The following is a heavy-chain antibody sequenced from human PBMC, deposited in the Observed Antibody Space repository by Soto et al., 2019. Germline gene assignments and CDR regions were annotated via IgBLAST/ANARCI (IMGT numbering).Heavy chain of an antibody. J-gene: IGHJ6*01. V-gene: IGHV3-53*01. CDR2: IYSGGST. CDR1: GFTVSSNY. CDR3: ARGGGGGYSYGPIRPTTYYYYGMDV. Sequence: PGGSLGLSCASSGFTVSSNYMSWVRQAPGKGLDLASGIYSGGSTYYADSVKGRFTISRDNSKNTLYLQMNSLRAEDTAVYYCARGGGGGYSYGPIRPTTYYYYGMDVWGQGTTVTVSS. D-gene: IGHD5-18*01.